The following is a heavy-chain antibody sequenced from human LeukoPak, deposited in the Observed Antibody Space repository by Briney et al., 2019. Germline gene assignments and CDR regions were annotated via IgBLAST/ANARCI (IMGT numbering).Heavy chain of an antibody. D-gene: IGHD2-2*03. CDR2: IRGGGEK. CDR3: AKANWISDADAVW. J-gene: IGHJ4*02. CDR1: GFIFTTYA. V-gene: IGHV3-23*01. Sequence: GGSLRLSCAASGFIFTTYAMSWVRQAPARGLEWVSSIRGGGEKFYAGFVRGRFTLSRDDSTNTVYLQLNNLRVEDTAIYYCAKANWISDADAVWWGQGTLVTVCS.